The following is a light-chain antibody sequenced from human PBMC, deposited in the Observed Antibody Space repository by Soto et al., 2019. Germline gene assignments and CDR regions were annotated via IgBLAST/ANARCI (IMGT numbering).Light chain of an antibody. CDR2: GAS. CDR1: QSVSSNY. J-gene: IGKJ1*01. Sequence: ELVLTQSPGNLSLSPGERATLSCRASQSVSSNYLAWYQQKPGQAPRPLIYGASSRATGIPDRFSGSGAGTDFTLTISRLESEDFAVYYCQQYGSSTWTFGQGTKVEIK. CDR3: QQYGSSTWT. V-gene: IGKV3-20*01.